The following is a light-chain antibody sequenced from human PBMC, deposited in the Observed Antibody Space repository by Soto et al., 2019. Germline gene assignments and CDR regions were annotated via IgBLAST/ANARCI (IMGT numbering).Light chain of an antibody. J-gene: IGKJ2*01. CDR1: QSVAGY. V-gene: IGKV3-11*01. CDR3: QHRSNWRMYT. CDR2: DSS. Sequence: ELVLTQSPATLSLSPGESVTLSCRASQSVAGYLAWYQQKPGQGPRLLIYDSSTRATGTPARFRGSGSGTDFTLTISSLEPENFAIYTCQHRSNWRMYTLGQGTKLKIK.